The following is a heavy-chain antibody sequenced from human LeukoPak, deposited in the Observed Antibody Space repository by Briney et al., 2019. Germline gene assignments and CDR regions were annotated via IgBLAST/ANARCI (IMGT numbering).Heavy chain of an antibody. Sequence: ASVTVSCKASGYTFISYGINWVRQAPGQGLDWMGCISAYNGNTNYAQKVQGRVTMTTDTSTRTAYMELRSLRSDDTAVYYCARVSGSAAVAGTGWFDPWGQGTLVTVSS. CDR2: ISAYNGNT. CDR1: GYTFISYG. D-gene: IGHD6-19*01. J-gene: IGHJ5*02. V-gene: IGHV1-18*01. CDR3: ARVSGSAAVAGTGWFDP.